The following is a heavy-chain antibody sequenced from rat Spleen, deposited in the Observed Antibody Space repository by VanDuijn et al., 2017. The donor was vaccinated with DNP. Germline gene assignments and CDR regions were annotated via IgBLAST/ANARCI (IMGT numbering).Heavy chain of an antibody. V-gene: IGHV5-27*01. Sequence: EVQLMESGGGLVQPGRSLKLSCAASGFIFRDYYMAWVRQAPTKGLEWVAYISPGGGSTYFRDSVKGRFTISRDNAKSTLYLQMDSLRSEDTATYYCTTAYYDAPRGFAYWGQGTLVTVSS. CDR2: ISPGGGST. CDR1: GFIFRDYY. CDR3: TTAYYDAPRGFAY. J-gene: IGHJ3*01. D-gene: IGHD1-12*01.